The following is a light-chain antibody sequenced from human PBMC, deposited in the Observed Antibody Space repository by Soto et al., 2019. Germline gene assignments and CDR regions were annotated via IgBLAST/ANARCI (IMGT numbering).Light chain of an antibody. CDR1: QSVSSN. V-gene: IGKV3-15*01. J-gene: IGKJ1*01. CDR3: QPYNNWWT. Sequence: EIVMTQSPGTLSVSLGERATLSCRASQSVSSNLAWYQQKPGQAPRLLIYGASTRATGIPARFSGGGSGTEFTLTISRLQSEDFAVYYCQPYNNWWTFGQGTKVDIK. CDR2: GAS.